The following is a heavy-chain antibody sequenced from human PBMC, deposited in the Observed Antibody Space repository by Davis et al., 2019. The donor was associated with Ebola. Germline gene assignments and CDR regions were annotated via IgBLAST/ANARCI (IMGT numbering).Heavy chain of an antibody. CDR2: INRDGSTT. J-gene: IGHJ4*02. CDR3: ATDRNWDFDY. CDR1: GFTFSSYW. D-gene: IGHD7-27*01. Sequence: GESLKISCAASGFTFSSYWMHWVRQAPGKGLVWVSCINRDGSTTTYADSVKGRFTISRDNAKNSLYLQMNSLRDEDTAVYYCATDRNWDFDYWGQGTLVTVSS. V-gene: IGHV3-74*03.